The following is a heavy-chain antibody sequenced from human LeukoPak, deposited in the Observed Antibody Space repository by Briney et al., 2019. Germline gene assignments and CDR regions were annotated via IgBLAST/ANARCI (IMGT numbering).Heavy chain of an antibody. CDR1: GGSITSSSYY. V-gene: IGHV4-39*07. D-gene: IGHD3-22*01. Sequence: SETLSLTCTVSGGSITSSSYYWGWIRQPPGKGLEWIGSISYSGITHYNPSLKSRVSMSLDTSKDQFSMKLSSVTAADTAVYYCARASGYYMYYFDYWGQGTLVTVSS. J-gene: IGHJ4*02. CDR3: ARASGYYMYYFDY. CDR2: ISYSGIT.